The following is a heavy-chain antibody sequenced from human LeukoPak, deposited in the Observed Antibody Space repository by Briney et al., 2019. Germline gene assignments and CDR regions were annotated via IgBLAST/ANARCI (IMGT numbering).Heavy chain of an antibody. CDR2: ISGSGGST. D-gene: IGHD4-17*01. CDR3: AKDWGSYGDYVGNVFDY. J-gene: IGHJ4*02. V-gene: IGHV3-23*01. Sequence: GGSLRLSCAASGFTFTSYAMSWVRQAPGKGLEWVSAISGSGGSTYYADSVKGRFTISRDNSKNTLYLQMNSLRAEDTAVYYCAKDWGSYGDYVGNVFDYWGQGTLVTVSS. CDR1: GFTFTSYA.